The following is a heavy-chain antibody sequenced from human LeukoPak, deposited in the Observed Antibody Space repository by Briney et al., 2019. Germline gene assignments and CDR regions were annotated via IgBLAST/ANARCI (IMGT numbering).Heavy chain of an antibody. D-gene: IGHD1-26*01. V-gene: IGHV3-74*01. J-gene: IGHJ4*02. Sequence: PGGSLRPSCAASGFTFSSYWIHWVRQAPGKGLVWVSRIDTDGSNTNYADSVKGRFTISRDNAQNTVYLQMNSLRAEDTAVYYCATGGEVVGASWGQGTLVTVSS. CDR2: IDTDGSNT. CDR3: ATGGEVVGAS. CDR1: GFTFSSYW.